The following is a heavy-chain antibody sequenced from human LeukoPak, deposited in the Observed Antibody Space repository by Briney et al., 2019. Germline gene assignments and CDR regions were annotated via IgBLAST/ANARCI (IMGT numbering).Heavy chain of an antibody. CDR3: ARDYYGSGLGGFDY. J-gene: IGHJ4*02. D-gene: IGHD3-10*01. Sequence: SETLSLTCAVYGGSFSGYYWGWIRQPPGKGLEWIGSIYHSGSTYYNPSLKSRVTISVDTSKNQFSLKLSSVTAANTAVYYCARDYYGSGLGGFDYWGQGTLVTVSS. CDR1: GGSFSGYY. V-gene: IGHV4-38-2*02. CDR2: IYHSGST.